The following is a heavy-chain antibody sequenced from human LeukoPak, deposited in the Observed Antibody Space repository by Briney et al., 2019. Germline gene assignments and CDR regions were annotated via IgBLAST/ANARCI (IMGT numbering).Heavy chain of an antibody. J-gene: IGHJ4*02. CDR3: ARDSFRSGVDY. V-gene: IGHV4-59*01. CDR1: GGSISSYY. Sequence: PSETLSLTCTVSGGSISSYYWSWIRQPPGKGLEWIGYIHYSGSTNYNPSLKSRVTISVDTSKNQFSLKLSSVTAADTAVYYCARDSFRSGVDYWGQGTLVTVSS. D-gene: IGHD1-26*01. CDR2: IHYSGST.